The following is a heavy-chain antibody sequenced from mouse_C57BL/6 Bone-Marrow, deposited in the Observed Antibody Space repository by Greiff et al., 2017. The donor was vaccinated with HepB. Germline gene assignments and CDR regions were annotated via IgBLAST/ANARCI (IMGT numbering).Heavy chain of an antibody. D-gene: IGHD2-2*01. CDR3: AREGWLRRNWYCDV. J-gene: IGHJ1*03. CDR1: GYSITSGYY. V-gene: IGHV3-6*01. Sequence: EVKLLESGPGLVKPSQSLSLTCSVTGYSITSGYYWNWIRQFPGNKLEWMGYISYDGSNNYNPSLKNRISITRDTSKNQFFLKLNSVTTEDTATYYCAREGWLRRNWYCDVWGTGTTVTVSS. CDR2: ISYDGSN.